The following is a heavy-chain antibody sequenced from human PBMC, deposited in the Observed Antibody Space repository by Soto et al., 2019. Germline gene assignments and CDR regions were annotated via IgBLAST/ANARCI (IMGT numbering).Heavy chain of an antibody. V-gene: IGHV1-69*01. CDR3: ARPSGGRIRYLEPFDY. CDR1: GDTFTKYA. D-gene: IGHD3-3*01. Sequence: QVQLVQSGAEVRKPGASVKVSCKASGDTFTKYAISWVRQAPGQGLEWVGGLLPVFGTTNNAQKFRDRVTITADESTSTVYMELSSLRSEDTAVYYCARPSGGRIRYLEPFDYWGQGTQITVS. J-gene: IGHJ4*02. CDR2: LLPVFGTT.